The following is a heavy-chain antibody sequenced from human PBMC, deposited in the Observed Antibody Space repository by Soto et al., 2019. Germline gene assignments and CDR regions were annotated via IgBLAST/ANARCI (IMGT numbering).Heavy chain of an antibody. CDR1: GRSMISYY. J-gene: IGHJ4*02. V-gene: IGHV4-4*07. CDR3: AREGDDRHFFFDS. CDR2: IYTGGNT. Sequence: PSETLSLTCNVSGRSMISYYWSWIRQPAGKGLEWIGRIYTGGNTNYNPSLKSRVTMSVDTSKSQFSLSLTSVTAADTAVYYCAREGDDRHFFFDSCGQGPLVTVSS. D-gene: IGHD3-3*02.